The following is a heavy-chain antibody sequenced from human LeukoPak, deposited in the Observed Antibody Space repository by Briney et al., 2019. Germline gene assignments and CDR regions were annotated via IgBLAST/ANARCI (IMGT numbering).Heavy chain of an antibody. J-gene: IGHJ4*02. Sequence: GESLKISCKGSGYSFTSYWIGWVRQMPGKGLEWMGIIYPGDSDTRYSPSFQGQVTISADKSISTAYLQWSSLRAEDTAVYYCAKDIHGDYGGLDYWGQGTLVTVSS. D-gene: IGHD4-17*01. CDR2: IYPGDSDT. V-gene: IGHV5-51*01. CDR3: AKDIHGDYGGLDY. CDR1: GYSFTSYW.